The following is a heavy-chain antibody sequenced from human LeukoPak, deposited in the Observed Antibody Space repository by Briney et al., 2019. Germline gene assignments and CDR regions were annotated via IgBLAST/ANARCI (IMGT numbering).Heavy chain of an antibody. D-gene: IGHD1-7*01. CDR3: ARVHNWNYQLHY. CDR2: INPNSGGT. Sequence: ASVKVSCKASGYTFTGYYMHWVRQAPGQGLEWMGWINPNSGGTNYAQKFQGRVTMTRDTPISTAYMELSRLRSDDTAVYYCARVHNWNYQLHYWGQGTLVTVSS. V-gene: IGHV1-2*02. CDR1: GYTFTGYY. J-gene: IGHJ4*02.